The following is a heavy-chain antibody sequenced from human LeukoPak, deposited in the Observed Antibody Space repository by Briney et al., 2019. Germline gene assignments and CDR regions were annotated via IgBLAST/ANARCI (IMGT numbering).Heavy chain of an antibody. J-gene: IGHJ4*02. CDR1: GGSFSGYY. V-gene: IGHV4-34*01. CDR2: INHSGST. CDR3: ARSPYYDFWSGYCNFDY. Sequence: PSETLSLTCAVYGGSFSGYYWSWIRQPPGKGLEWIGEINHSGSTNYNPSLKSRVTISVDTSENQFSLKLSSVTAADTAVYYCARSPYYDFWSGYCNFDYWGQGTLVTVSS. D-gene: IGHD3-3*01.